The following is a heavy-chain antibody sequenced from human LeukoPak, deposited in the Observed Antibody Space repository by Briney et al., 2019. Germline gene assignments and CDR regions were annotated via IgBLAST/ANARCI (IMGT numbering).Heavy chain of an antibody. CDR1: GYTFTGYY. CDR2: INPNIGGT. Sequence: ASVKVSCKASGYTFTGYYMHCGRQAPGQRLEWMGWINPNIGGTNYAQKLQGRVTMTRDTLISTAYMELSRLRYAATAVYYCARDGLYYYGSGSPSDYWGQGTLVTVSS. CDR3: ARDGLYYYGSGSPSDY. V-gene: IGHV1-2*02. J-gene: IGHJ4*02. D-gene: IGHD3-10*01.